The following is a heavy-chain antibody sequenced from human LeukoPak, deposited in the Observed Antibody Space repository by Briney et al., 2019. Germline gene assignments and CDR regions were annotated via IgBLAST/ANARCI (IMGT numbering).Heavy chain of an antibody. D-gene: IGHD1-26*01. J-gene: IGHJ4*02. V-gene: IGHV3-74*01. CDR2: INSDGSST. CDR3: ARVRVGTTTFDY. Sequence: GGSLRLSCAASGFNFSSYWMHWVHQAPGKGLVWVSRINSDGSSTSYADSVKGRFTISRDNAKNTLYMQMNSLRAEDTAVYYCARVRVGTTTFDYWGQGTLVTVSS. CDR1: GFNFSSYW.